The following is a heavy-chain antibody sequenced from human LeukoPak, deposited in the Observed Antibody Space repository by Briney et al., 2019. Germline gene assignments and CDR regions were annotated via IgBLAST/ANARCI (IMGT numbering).Heavy chain of an antibody. V-gene: IGHV3-48*01. CDR2: ISSSSSTV. CDR1: GFTFSSYG. D-gene: IGHD1-14*01. Sequence: GGSLRLSCAASGFTFSSYGMNWVRQAPGKGLEWVSYISSSSSTVSYTDSVKGRFTISRDSSKNTVYLHMKSLRAEDTAVYFCAKVLTGSQDYWGQGTLVTVTS. CDR3: AKVLTGSQDY. J-gene: IGHJ4*02.